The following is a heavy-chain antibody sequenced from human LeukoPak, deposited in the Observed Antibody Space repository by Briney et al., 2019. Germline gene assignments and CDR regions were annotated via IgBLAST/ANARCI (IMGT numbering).Heavy chain of an antibody. Sequence: ASVKVSCKASGYTFTGYYMHWLRQAPGQGLEWMGWINPNSGGTNYAQKFQGRVTMTRDTSISTAYMELSRLRSDDTAVYYCAREPYDFWSGYYSRGGFDYWGQGTLVTVSS. D-gene: IGHD3-3*01. J-gene: IGHJ4*02. CDR1: GYTFTGYY. CDR3: AREPYDFWSGYYSRGGFDY. CDR2: INPNSGGT. V-gene: IGHV1-2*02.